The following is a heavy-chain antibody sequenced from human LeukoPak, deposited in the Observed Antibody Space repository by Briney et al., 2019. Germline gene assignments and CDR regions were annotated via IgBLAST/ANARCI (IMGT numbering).Heavy chain of an antibody. CDR1: GFTVSSNY. V-gene: IGHV3-66*01. J-gene: IGHJ4*02. Sequence: GGSLRLSCAASGFTVSSNYMSWVRQAPGKGLEWVSVIYSGGSTYYADSVKGRFTISRGNSKNTLYLQMNSLRAEDTAVYYCASAFRGAFDYWGQGTLVTVSS. CDR3: ASAFRGAFDY. D-gene: IGHD3-10*01. CDR2: IYSGGST.